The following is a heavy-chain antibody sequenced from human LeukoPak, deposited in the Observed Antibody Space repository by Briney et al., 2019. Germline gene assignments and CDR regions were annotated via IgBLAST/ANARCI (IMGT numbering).Heavy chain of an antibody. CDR2: ISGSGGST. CDR3: AKDPLGWLLVGPRFDY. J-gene: IGHJ4*02. Sequence: GGSLRLSCAASGFTFSSYAMSWVRQAPGKGLEWVSAISGSGGSTYYADSVKGRFTISRDNSKNTLYLQMNSLRAEDTAVYYCAKDPLGWLLVGPRFDYWGQGTLVTVSS. V-gene: IGHV3-23*01. CDR1: GFTFSSYA. D-gene: IGHD3-3*01.